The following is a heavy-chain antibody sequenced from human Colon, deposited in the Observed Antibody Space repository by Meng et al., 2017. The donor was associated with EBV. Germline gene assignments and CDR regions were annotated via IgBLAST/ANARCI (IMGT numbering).Heavy chain of an antibody. CDR3: AKRPAVPASYYFDY. D-gene: IGHD6-19*01. J-gene: IGHJ4*02. Sequence: EVQVLEXXGGRVQPGXSLRLSXAASGFTFSNFGMSWVRQAPGKGLEWVSTITSSGDATYYADSVKGRFTVSRDNSKNTLYLQMNSLRAEDTAVYYCAKRPAVPASYYFDYWGQGTLVTVSS. CDR1: GFTFSNFG. V-gene: IGHV3-23*01. CDR2: ITSSGDAT.